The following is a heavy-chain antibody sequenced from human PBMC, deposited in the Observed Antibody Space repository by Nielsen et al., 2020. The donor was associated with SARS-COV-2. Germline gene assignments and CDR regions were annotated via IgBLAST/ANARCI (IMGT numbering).Heavy chain of an antibody. Sequence: GESLKISCAASGFTFSSYAMSWVRQAPGKGLEWVSAISGSGGSTYYADSVKGRFTISRDNSKNTLYLQMNSLRAEDKDVYYYAKATTVTTSPIWGQGTMVTVAS. D-gene: IGHD4-17*01. V-gene: IGHV3-23*01. J-gene: IGHJ3*02. CDR2: ISGSGGST. CDR1: GFTFSSYA. CDR3: AKATTVTTSPI.